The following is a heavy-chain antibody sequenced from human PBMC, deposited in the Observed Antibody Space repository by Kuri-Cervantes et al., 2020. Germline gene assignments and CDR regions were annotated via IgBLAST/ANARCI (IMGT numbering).Heavy chain of an antibody. D-gene: IGHD4-23*01. V-gene: IGHV1-18*01. J-gene: IGHJ4*02. CDR3: ARGTHCNYGGNPDCFDY. CDR2: ISAYNGNT. CDR1: GYTFTSYG. Sequence: ASVKVSCKASGYTFTSYGISWVRQAPGQGLEWMGWISAYNGNTNYAQKLQGRVTMTTDTSTSTAYMELRSLRSDDTAVYYCARGTHCNYGGNPDCFDYWGQGTLVTVSS.